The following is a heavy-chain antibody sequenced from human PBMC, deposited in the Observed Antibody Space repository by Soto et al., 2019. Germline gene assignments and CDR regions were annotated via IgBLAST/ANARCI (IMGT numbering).Heavy chain of an antibody. CDR1: GGSFSGYF. CDR3: VRGPYNYNSRYFDY. V-gene: IGHV4-34*01. Sequence: SETLSLTCSVSGGSFSGYFWTWIHQPPGKGLEWLAEINHSGITNYNPSVESRVSMSVDTSKNQFSLRLYSVTAADTAVYYCVRGPYNYNSRYFDYWGQGTLVTVSS. D-gene: IGHD1-1*01. J-gene: IGHJ4*02. CDR2: INHSGIT.